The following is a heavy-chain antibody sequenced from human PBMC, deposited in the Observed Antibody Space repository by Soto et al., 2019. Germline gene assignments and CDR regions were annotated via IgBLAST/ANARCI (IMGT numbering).Heavy chain of an antibody. V-gene: IGHV3-30*18. CDR3: AKDLNYDILSGLYYSYGMDV. CDR1: GFTFSSYG. Sequence: QVQLVESGGGVVQPGRSLRLSCAASGFTFSSYGMHWVRQAPGKGLEWVAVISYDGSNKYYADSVKGRFTISRDNSKNTLYLQMNSMRAEDTAVYYCAKDLNYDILSGLYYSYGMDVWGQGTTVTVSS. D-gene: IGHD3-9*01. J-gene: IGHJ6*02. CDR2: ISYDGSNK.